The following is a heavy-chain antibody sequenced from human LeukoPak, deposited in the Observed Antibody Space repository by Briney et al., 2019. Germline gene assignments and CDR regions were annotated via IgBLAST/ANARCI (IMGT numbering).Heavy chain of an antibody. CDR2: IFYSGST. CDR3: AREGGQWLVSNWFDP. Sequence: SETLSLTCSVSGGSISSYCWSWIRQPPGKGLEWIGYIFYSGSTNYNPSLKSRVTISVDTSKNQFSLKLSSVTAADTAVYYCAREGGQWLVSNWFDPWGQGTLVTVSS. V-gene: IGHV4-59*12. CDR1: GGSISSYC. J-gene: IGHJ5*02. D-gene: IGHD6-19*01.